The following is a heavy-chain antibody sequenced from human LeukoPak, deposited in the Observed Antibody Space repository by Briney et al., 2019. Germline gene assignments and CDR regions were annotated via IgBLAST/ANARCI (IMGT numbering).Heavy chain of an antibody. CDR1: GYTLTELS. Sequence: GASVKVSCKVSGYTLTELSMHWVRQAPGKGLEWMGGFDPEDGETIYAQKFQGRVTMTRDTSISTAYMELSRLRSDDTAVYYCARAYYGGYVNYYFDYWGQGTLVTVSS. J-gene: IGHJ4*02. CDR3: ARAYYGGYVNYYFDY. D-gene: IGHD4-23*01. V-gene: IGHV1-24*01. CDR2: FDPEDGET.